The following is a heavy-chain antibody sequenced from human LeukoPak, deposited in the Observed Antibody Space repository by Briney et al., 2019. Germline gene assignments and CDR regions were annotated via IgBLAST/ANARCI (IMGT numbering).Heavy chain of an antibody. CDR2: IYYSGST. D-gene: IGHD3-22*01. V-gene: IGHV4-31*03. Sequence: PSETLSLTCTVSGGSISSGGYYWSWIRQHPGKGLEWIGYIYYSGSTYYNPSLKSRVTISVDTSKNQFSLKLSPVTAADTAVYYCARGLRNYYDSSGYYIDYWGQGTLVTVSS. CDR3: ARGLRNYYDSSGYYIDY. CDR1: GGSISSGGYY. J-gene: IGHJ4*02.